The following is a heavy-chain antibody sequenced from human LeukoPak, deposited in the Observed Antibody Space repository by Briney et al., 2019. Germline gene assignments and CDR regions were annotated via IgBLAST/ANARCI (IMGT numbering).Heavy chain of an antibody. V-gene: IGHV4-30-2*01. CDR3: ARGQTGSYVYYYYYGMDV. CDR1: GGSISSGGYS. Sequence: SETLSLTCAVSGGSISSGGYSWSWIRQPPGKGLEWIGYIYHSGSTYYNPSLKSRVTISVDRSKNQFSLKLSSVTAADTAVYYCARGQTGSYVYYYYYGMDVWGQGTTVTVSS. D-gene: IGHD2-2*01. CDR2: IYHSGST. J-gene: IGHJ6*02.